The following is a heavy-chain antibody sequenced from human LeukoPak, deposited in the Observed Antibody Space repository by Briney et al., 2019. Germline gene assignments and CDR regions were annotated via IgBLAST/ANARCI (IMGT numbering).Heavy chain of an antibody. CDR1: GDSVPISGAS. Sequence: TVSLIYAFSGDSVPISGASWTWVRQSPSRGLERIGRICYRYQWYYEYGIFVKSGINVATDTSKNLFSLQPDAVAAEDCAVDYCVRGNYNFDYWGQGSLVTVSS. J-gene: IGHJ4*02. CDR2: ICYRYQWYY. D-gene: IGHD5-24*01. V-gene: IGHV6-1*01. CDR3: VRGNYNFDY.